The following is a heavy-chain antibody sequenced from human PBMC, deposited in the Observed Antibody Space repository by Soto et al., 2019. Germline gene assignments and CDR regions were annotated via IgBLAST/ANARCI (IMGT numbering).Heavy chain of an antibody. CDR3: VRGGILEANRPYYYYGLDV. V-gene: IGHV1-18*01. CDR2: VSPYNGNT. CDR1: GYTFTTYG. D-gene: IGHD1-1*01. J-gene: IGHJ6*02. Sequence: GASVHVSCKAFGYTFTTYGLSWVRQAPGQGLEWMGWVSPYNGNTYYAPRLQGRVTMTTDTSTTTAYMSLRSLRSDDTAIYYCVRGGILEANRPYYYYGLDVWGQGTPVTVSS.